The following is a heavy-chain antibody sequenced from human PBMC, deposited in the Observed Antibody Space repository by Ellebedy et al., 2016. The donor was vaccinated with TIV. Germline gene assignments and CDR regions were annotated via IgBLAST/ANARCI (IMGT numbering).Heavy chain of an antibody. D-gene: IGHD2-8*01. CDR2: IKQDGSEK. Sequence: PGGSLRLSCAAPGFTSSSYWMSWVRQAPGKGLEWVANIKQDGSEKYYVDSVKGRFTISRDNAKHSLYLQMNSLRAEDTAVYYCARGYCTNGVCYTPFDYWGQGTLVTVSS. CDR1: GFTSSSYW. CDR3: ARGYCTNGVCYTPFDY. J-gene: IGHJ4*02. V-gene: IGHV3-7*04.